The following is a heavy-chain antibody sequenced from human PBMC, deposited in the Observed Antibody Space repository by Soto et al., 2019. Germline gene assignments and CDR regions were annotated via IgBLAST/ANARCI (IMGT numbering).Heavy chain of an antibody. J-gene: IGHJ6*02. V-gene: IGHV3-23*01. CDR3: AKAGYFYYYGMDV. CDR1: GFTFSSYA. Sequence: EVQLLESGGGLVQPGGSLRLSCAASGFTFSSYAMSWVRQAPGKGLEWVSAISGSGGSTYYADSVKGRFTISRDNSKNTLYLQMNGLRAEDTAVYYCAKAGYFYYYGMDVWGQGTTVTVSS. CDR2: ISGSGGST.